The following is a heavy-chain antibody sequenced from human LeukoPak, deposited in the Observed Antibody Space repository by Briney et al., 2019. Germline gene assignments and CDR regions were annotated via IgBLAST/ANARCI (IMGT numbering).Heavy chain of an antibody. CDR2: IYYSGST. D-gene: IGHD4-17*01. CDR3: ASLQYYGDPMDY. Sequence: PSETLSLTCTVSGGSISSSSYYWGWIRQPPGKGLEWIGSIYYSGSTYYNPSLKSRVTISVDTSKNQFSLKLSSVTAADTAVYYCASLQYYGDPMDYWGQGTLVTVSS. CDR1: GGSISSSSYY. V-gene: IGHV4-39*01. J-gene: IGHJ4*02.